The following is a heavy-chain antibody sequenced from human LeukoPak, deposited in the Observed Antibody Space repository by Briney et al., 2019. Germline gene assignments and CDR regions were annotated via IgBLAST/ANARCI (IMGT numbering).Heavy chain of an antibody. Sequence: GRSLRLSCAASGFTFSSYGMHWVRQAPGKGLEWVAVISYDGSNKYYADSVKGRFTISRDNSKNTLYLQMNGLRAEDTAVYYCMSGFSYGMDVWGEGTTVTVSS. J-gene: IGHJ6*04. CDR1: GFTFSSYG. CDR3: MSGFSYGMDV. V-gene: IGHV3-30*03. D-gene: IGHD3-10*01. CDR2: ISYDGSNK.